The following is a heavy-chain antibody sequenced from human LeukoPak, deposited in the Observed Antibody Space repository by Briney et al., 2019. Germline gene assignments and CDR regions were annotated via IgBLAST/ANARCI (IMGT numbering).Heavy chain of an antibody. J-gene: IGHJ4*02. D-gene: IGHD6-13*01. CDR2: INPNSGGT. Sequence: ASVKVSCKASGYTFTGYYMHWVRQAPGQGLEWMGWINPNSGGTNYAQKFQGRVTMTRDTSISTAYMELSRLRSGDTAVYYCARDTAAAGQLNYDYWGQGTLVTVSS. CDR1: GYTFTGYY. CDR3: ARDTAAAGQLNYDY. V-gene: IGHV1-2*02.